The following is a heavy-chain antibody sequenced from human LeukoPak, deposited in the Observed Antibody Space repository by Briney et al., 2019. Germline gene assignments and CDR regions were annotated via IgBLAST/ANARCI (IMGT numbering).Heavy chain of an antibody. CDR3: YGMDV. Sequence: GGSLRLSCAASGFSVSSDYMSWVRQAPGKGLERVSCIYSGGSTYYAGSVKGRFTISRDNSKNTLYLQMNSLRAEDTAVYYCYGMDVWGQGTTVTVSS. CDR1: GFSVSSDY. CDR2: IYSGGST. J-gene: IGHJ6*02. V-gene: IGHV3-66*01.